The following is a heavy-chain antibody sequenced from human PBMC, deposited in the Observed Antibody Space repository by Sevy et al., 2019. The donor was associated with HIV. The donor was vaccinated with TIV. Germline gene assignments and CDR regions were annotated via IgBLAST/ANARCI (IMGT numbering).Heavy chain of an antibody. Sequence: GGSLRLSCAASGFTFSSYGMHWVRQAPGKGLEWVAVISYDGSNKYYADSVKGRFTISRDNSKNTLYLQMNSLRAEDTAVYYCAPGVLYDILTGYYFGPFSGMDVWGQGTTVTVSS. CDR1: GFTFSSYG. CDR2: ISYDGSNK. J-gene: IGHJ6*02. CDR3: APGVLYDILTGYYFGPFSGMDV. D-gene: IGHD3-9*01. V-gene: IGHV3-30*03.